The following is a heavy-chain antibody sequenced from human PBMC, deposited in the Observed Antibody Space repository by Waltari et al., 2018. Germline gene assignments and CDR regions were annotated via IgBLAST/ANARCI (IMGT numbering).Heavy chain of an antibody. CDR2: IYHSGST. D-gene: IGHD5-12*01. V-gene: IGHV4-38-2*02. CDR1: GYSISSGYY. CDR3: ARDDSGYPD. Sequence: QVQLQESGPGLVKPSETLSLTCAVSGYSISSGYYWGWIRQPPGKGLEWIGSIYHSGSTYYNPSLKSRVTISVDTSKNQFSLKLSSVTAADTAVYDCARDDSGYPDWGQGTLVTVSS. J-gene: IGHJ4*02.